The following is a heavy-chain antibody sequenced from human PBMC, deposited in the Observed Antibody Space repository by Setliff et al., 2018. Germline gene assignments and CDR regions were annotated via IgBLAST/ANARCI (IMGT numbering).Heavy chain of an antibody. D-gene: IGHD2-15*01. Sequence: ASVKVSCKVSGYTLTKLPMHWVRQAPGRGLEWMGGFDFEDGETIYAQKFQGRVTIITDESTSTAYMELSSLKSEDTAMYYCAREGVDTRSSTDYRYYMDVWGKGTTVTVSS. V-gene: IGHV1-24*01. J-gene: IGHJ6*03. CDR2: FDFEDGET. CDR3: AREGVDTRSSTDYRYYMDV. CDR1: GYTLTKLP.